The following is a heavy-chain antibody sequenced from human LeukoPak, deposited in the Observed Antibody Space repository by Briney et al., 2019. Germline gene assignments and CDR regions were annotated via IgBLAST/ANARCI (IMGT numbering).Heavy chain of an antibody. CDR2: ISWNSGSI. Sequence: GGSLRLSCAASGFTFDDYAMHWVRQALGKGLEWVSGISWNSGSIGYADSVKGRFTISRDNAKNSLYLQMNSLRAEDMALYYCAKVACSSTSCYGYFDYWGQGTLVTVSS. J-gene: IGHJ4*02. CDR1: GFTFDDYA. CDR3: AKVACSSTSCYGYFDY. V-gene: IGHV3-9*03. D-gene: IGHD2-2*01.